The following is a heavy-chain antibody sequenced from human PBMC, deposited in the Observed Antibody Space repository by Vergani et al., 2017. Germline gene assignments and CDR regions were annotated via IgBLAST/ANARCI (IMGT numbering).Heavy chain of an antibody. CDR2: IKSKTDGGTT. CDR1: GFTFSNAW. CDR3: ARGGVVVPAAIVEYNWFDP. V-gene: IGHV3-15*01. D-gene: IGHD2-2*02. J-gene: IGHJ5*02. Sequence: EVQLVESGGGLVKPGGSLRLSCAASGFTFSNAWMSWVRQAPGKGLEWVGRIKSKTDGGTTDYAAPVKGRFTISRDDSKNTLYLQMNSLKTEDTAVYYCARGGVVVPAAIVEYNWFDPWGQGTLVTVSS.